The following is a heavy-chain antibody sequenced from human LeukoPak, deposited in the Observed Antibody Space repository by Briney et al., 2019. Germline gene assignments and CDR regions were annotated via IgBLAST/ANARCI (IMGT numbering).Heavy chain of an antibody. CDR2: ISGSGGST. V-gene: IGHV3-23*01. J-gene: IGHJ1*01. CDR3: AKDGVDCGGDCYPSAEYFQH. D-gene: IGHD2-21*02. Sequence: PGGSLRLSCAASGFTFSSYAMSRVRQAPGKGLEWVSAISGSGGSTYYADSVKGRFTISRDNSKNTLYLQMNSLRAEDTAVYYCAKDGVDCGGDCYPSAEYFQHWGQGTLVTVSS. CDR1: GFTFSSYA.